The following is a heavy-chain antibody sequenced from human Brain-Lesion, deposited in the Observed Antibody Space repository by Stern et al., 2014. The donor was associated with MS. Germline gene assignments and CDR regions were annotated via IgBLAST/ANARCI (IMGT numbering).Heavy chain of an antibody. CDR3: ARDQRGITIFGVVTDYYYLGMDV. CDR1: GYIFTGYY. Sequence: VQLVESGAEVKKPGASVTVSCKTSGYIFTGYYIQWVRQDPGQGLESIAWIRPNPGGKTNAQKFQGRVTMSRDTSISTAYVELSSLTSDDTAVYYCARDQRGITIFGVVTDYYYLGMDVWGQGTTVTVSS. D-gene: IGHD3-3*01. J-gene: IGHJ6*02. CDR2: IRPNPGGK. V-gene: IGHV1-2*02.